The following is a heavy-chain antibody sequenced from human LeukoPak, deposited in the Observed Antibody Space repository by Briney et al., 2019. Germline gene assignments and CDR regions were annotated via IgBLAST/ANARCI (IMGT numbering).Heavy chain of an antibody. CDR2: IYTSGST. V-gene: IGHV4-4*07. CDR1: GGSISSYY. CDR3: ARGGGYYDSSGYPQLADY. Sequence: SETLSLTCTVSGGSISSYYWSWIRQPAGKGLEWIGRIYTSGSTYYNPSLKSRVTISVDTSKNQFSLKLSSVTAADTAVYYCARGGGYYDSSGYPQLADYWGQGTLVTVSS. D-gene: IGHD3-22*01. J-gene: IGHJ4*02.